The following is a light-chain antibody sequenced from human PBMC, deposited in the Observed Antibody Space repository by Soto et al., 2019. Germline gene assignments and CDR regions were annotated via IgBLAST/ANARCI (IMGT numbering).Light chain of an antibody. J-gene: IGLJ3*02. V-gene: IGLV2-14*01. CDR1: RSDIGGSDY. Sequence: QSALTQAASVSGSPGQSITISCTGTRSDIGGSDYVSWYQKHPGKAPKVIIYEVSDRPSGVSDRFSGSKSGNTASLTISGLQAEDEADYYCSSYVTSGTLVFGGGTKLTVL. CDR2: EVS. CDR3: SSYVTSGTLV.